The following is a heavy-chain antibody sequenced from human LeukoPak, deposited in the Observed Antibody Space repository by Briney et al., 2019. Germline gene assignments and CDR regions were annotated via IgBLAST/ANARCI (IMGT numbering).Heavy chain of an antibody. V-gene: IGHV3-23*01. CDR3: AKAGGVGYYFDY. D-gene: IGHD2-8*01. J-gene: IGHJ4*02. Sequence: GGSLRLSCAASGFTFSSYAMSWVRQAPGKGLEWVSAISGSGGSTYYADSVKGRFTISRDSSKNTLYLQMNSLRAEDTAVYYCAKAGGVGYYFDYWGQGTLVTVSS. CDR2: ISGSGGST. CDR1: GFTFSSYA.